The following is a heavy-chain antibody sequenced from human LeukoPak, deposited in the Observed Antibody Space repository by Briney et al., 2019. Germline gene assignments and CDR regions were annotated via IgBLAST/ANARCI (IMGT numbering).Heavy chain of an antibody. J-gene: IGHJ4*02. CDR2: IYYSGST. V-gene: IGHV4-31*03. D-gene: IGHD1-7*01. Sequence: TSQTLSLTCTVSGGSISSGGYYWSWIRQHPGKGLEWIGYIYYSGSTYYNPSLKSRVTISADTSKNQFSLKLSSVTAADTAVYYCARGYNWNYAHPFDYWGQGTLVTVSS. CDR3: ARGYNWNYAHPFDY. CDR1: GGSISSGGYY.